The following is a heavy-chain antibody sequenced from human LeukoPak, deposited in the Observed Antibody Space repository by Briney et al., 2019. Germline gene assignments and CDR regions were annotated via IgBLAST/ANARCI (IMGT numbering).Heavy chain of an antibody. D-gene: IGHD3-9*01. CDR3: ARIPRGQYYDILTGYYTGGHYFDY. J-gene: IGHJ4*02. CDR1: RYTFTGYY. CDR2: INPNSGGT. Sequence: GASVKVSCKASRYTFTGYYMHWVRQAPGQGLEWMGWINPNSGGTNYAQKFKGRVTMTRDTSISTAYMELSRLRSDDTAVYYCARIPRGQYYDILTGYYTGGHYFDYWGQGTLVTVSS. V-gene: IGHV1-2*02.